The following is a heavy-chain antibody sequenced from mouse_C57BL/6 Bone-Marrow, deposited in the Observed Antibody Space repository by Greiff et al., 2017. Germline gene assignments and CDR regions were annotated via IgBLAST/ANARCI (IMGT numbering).Heavy chain of an antibody. CDR2: ISSGGSYT. D-gene: IGHD1-1*01. CDR3: ASRGVVALDY. CDR1: GFTFSSYG. J-gene: IGHJ2*01. Sequence: EVKLVESGGDLVKPGGSLKLSCAASGFTFSSYGMSWVRQTPDKRLEWIATISSGGSYTYYPDRVKGRFTLTRDNATNTQYMRMSSLKSEDTARYSSASRGVVALDYWGQGTMLTVSS. V-gene: IGHV5-6*02.